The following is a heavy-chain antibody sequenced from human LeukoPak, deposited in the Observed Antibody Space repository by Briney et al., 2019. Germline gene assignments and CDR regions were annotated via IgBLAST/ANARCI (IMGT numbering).Heavy chain of an antibody. J-gene: IGHJ4*02. CDR1: GFIFNNYD. V-gene: IGHV3-30*02. CDR2: IRDDGNNK. D-gene: IGHD2-15*01. Sequence: HPGGSLRLSCAASGFIFNNYDMYWVRQAPGKGLEWVASIRDDGNNKWYADSVKGRLTISRNNSKNTVYVQMNSLRAEDTAVYYCAKGGPPYCSGGSCPPWEWGQGTLVTVSS. CDR3: AKGGPPYCSGGSCPPWE.